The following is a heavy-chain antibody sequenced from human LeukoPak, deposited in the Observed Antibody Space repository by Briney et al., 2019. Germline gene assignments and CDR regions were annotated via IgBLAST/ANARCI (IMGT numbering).Heavy chain of an antibody. D-gene: IGHD3-22*01. J-gene: IGHJ5*02. CDR1: DFSVGSNY. V-gene: IGHV4-59*02. CDR3: ARDYYDSNGWFDP. CDR2: IYYSGST. Sequence: GSLRLSCAASDFSVGSNYMTWVRQAPGKGLEWIGYIYYSGSTNYNPSLKSRVTISVDTSKNQFSLKLSSVTAADTAVYYCARDYYDSNGWFDPWGQGTLVTVSS.